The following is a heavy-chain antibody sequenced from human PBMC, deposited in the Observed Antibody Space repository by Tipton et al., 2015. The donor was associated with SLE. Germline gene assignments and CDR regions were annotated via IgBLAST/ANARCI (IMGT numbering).Heavy chain of an antibody. D-gene: IGHD4-17*01. V-gene: IGHV4-34*01. Sequence: TLSLTCAVYGGSFSGYYWSWIRQPPGKGLEWIGEINHSGSTNYNPSLKSRVTISVDTSKNQFSLRLSSVTAADTAVYYCASTVSYYYMDVWGKGTTVTVSS. CDR2: INHSGST. CDR3: ASTVSYYYMDV. J-gene: IGHJ6*03. CDR1: GGSFSGYY.